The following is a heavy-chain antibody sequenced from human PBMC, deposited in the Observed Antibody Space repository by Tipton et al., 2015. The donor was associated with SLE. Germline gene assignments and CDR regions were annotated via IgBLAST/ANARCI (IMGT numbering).Heavy chain of an antibody. CDR2: INHSGGT. Sequence: TLSLTCAVYGGSFSGYYWSWIRQPPGKGLEWIGEINHSGGTNYNPSLKSRVTISVDTSKNQFSLKLNSVDAADTAVYYCARLIAVSNTVDWFDPWGQGTLVTVSS. V-gene: IGHV4-34*01. CDR3: ARLIAVSNTVDWFDP. D-gene: IGHD6-19*01. J-gene: IGHJ5*02. CDR1: GGSFSGYY.